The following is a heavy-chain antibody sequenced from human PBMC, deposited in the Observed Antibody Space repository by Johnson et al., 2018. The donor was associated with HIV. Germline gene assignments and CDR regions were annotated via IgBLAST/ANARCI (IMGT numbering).Heavy chain of an antibody. CDR1: GLTVSTND. J-gene: IGHJ3*02. CDR2: IYSGDST. CDR3: AKDLNPGNGNPDAFDI. V-gene: IGHV3-66*01. D-gene: IGHD1-14*01. Sequence: EVQLVESGGGLVQPGVSLRLSCAASGLTVSTNDINWVRQAPGKGLEWVAIIYSGDSTYYADSLEGRFTISRDQSKNTLYLQMNSLRAEDTALYYCAKDLNPGNGNPDAFDIWGQGTMVTVSS.